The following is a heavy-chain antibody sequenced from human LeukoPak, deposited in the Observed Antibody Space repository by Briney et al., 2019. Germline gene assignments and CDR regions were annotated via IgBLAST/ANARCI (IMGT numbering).Heavy chain of an antibody. CDR3: YYAGY. Sequence: PGGALNLSGAGPGFPFGSYSMKGVRQGPGKGLEWVSYISSSGSTIYYADSVKGRFTISRDNAKNSLYLQMNSLRAEDTAVYYCYYAGYWGQGTLVTVSS. D-gene: IGHD3-3*01. J-gene: IGHJ4*02. CDR2: ISSSGSTI. CDR1: GFPFGSYS. V-gene: IGHV3-48*04.